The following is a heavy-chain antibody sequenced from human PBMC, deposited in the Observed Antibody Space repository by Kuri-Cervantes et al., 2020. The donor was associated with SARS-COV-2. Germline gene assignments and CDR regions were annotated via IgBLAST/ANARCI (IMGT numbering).Heavy chain of an antibody. D-gene: IGHD1-7*01. CDR3: TTVPPGKSTNWNYDQNDYYYMDV. J-gene: IGHJ6*03. CDR1: GFTFSNAW. CDR2: IKSKTDGGTT. Sequence: ETLSLTCAASGFTFSNAWMSWVRQAPGKGLEWVGRIKSKTDGGTTDYAAPVKGRFTISRDDSKNTLYLKMNSLKTEDTAVYYCTTVPPGKSTNWNYDQNDYYYMDVWGKGTTVTVSS. V-gene: IGHV3-15*01.